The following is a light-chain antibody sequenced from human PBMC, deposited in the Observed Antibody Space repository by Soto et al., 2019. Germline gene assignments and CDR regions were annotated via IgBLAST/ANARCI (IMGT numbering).Light chain of an antibody. J-gene: IGKJ5*01. CDR1: QGVXSY. Sequence: IVLTQSPATLSLSPGERATLSCRASQGVXSYLGWYEQQPGQAPRILTXDQSNGATGIPARFIGSGSGKDFTLTISSLEPEYFAVYYCQQRSNWPPSTFGQGTRLEIK. V-gene: IGKV3-11*01. CDR3: QQRSNWPPST. CDR2: DQS.